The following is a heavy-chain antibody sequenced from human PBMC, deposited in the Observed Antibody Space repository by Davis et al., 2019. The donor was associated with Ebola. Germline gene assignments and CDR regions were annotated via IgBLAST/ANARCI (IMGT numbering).Heavy chain of an antibody. CDR1: GGSVSSGGHY. CDR2: MSYSGTS. CDR3: SRDPSTIGHWDL. Sequence: MPGGSLRLSCTVSGGSVSSGGHYWSWIRLSPGRGLEWVGYMSYSGTSKYNPSLKSRVTISIDPSKNQFSLKLTSMTAADTGVYFCSRDPSTIGHWDLWGQGTTVTVSS. V-gene: IGHV4-61*08. J-gene: IGHJ3*01.